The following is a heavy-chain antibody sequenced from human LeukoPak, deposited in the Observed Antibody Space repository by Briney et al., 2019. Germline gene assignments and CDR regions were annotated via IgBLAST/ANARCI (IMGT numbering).Heavy chain of an antibody. CDR3: ARELRFLEWLPLCMDV. CDR1: GFTFSSYW. J-gene: IGHJ6*03. D-gene: IGHD3-3*01. Sequence: GGSLRLSCAASGFTFSSYWMSWVRQAPGKGLEWVANIRQDGSEKYYVDSVRGRFTISRDNAKNSLYLQMNSLRAEDTAVYYCARELRFLEWLPLCMDVWGKGTTVTVSS. CDR2: IRQDGSEK. V-gene: IGHV3-7*01.